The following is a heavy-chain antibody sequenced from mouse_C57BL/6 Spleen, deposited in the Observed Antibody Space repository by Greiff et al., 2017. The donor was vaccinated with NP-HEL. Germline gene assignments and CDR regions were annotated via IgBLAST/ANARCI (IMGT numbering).Heavy chain of an antibody. CDR3: ALITTVSYAMDY. CDR2: IDPSDSYT. J-gene: IGHJ4*01. CDR1: GYTFTSYW. V-gene: IGHV1-69*01. Sequence: QVQLQQPGAELVMPGASVKLSCKASGYTFTSYWMHWVKQRPGQGLEWLGEIDPSDSYTNYNQKFKGKSTLTVDKSSSTAYMQLSSLTSEDSAVYYCALITTVSYAMDYWGQGTSVTVSS. D-gene: IGHD1-1*01.